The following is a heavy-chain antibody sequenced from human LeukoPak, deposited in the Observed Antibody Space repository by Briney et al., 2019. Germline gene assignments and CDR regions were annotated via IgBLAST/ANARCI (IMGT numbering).Heavy chain of an antibody. CDR1: GYTFSSYG. J-gene: IGHJ6*03. D-gene: IGHD1-26*01. Sequence: GASVKVSCKASGYTFSSYGIIWVRQAPGQGLEWMGRISAYNGNTNYAQKLQSRVTLTTDTSTSTAYMELRSLRSDDTAVYYCSRGRGSYSRDDYYYYYMDVWGKGTTVTVSS. CDR3: SRGRGSYSRDDYYYYYMDV. V-gene: IGHV1-18*01. CDR2: ISAYNGNT.